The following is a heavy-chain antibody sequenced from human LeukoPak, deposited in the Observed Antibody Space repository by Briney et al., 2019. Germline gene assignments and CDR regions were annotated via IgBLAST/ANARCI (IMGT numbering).Heavy chain of an antibody. CDR3: ARDPRGFRVAFDI. V-gene: IGHV3-48*03. Sequence: GGSLRLSCAASGFPFSSYEMNWDRQAPGKGLEWGSYISSSGSTIYYADSVKGRFTFSRDNAKNSLYLQMNSLRAEDTAVYYCARDPRGFRVAFDIWGQGTMVTVSS. CDR2: ISSSGSTI. CDR1: GFPFSSYE. J-gene: IGHJ3*02.